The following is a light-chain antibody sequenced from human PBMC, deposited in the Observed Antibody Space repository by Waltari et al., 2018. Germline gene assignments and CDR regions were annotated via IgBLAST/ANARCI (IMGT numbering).Light chain of an antibody. CDR2: DVN. J-gene: IGLJ1*01. Sequence: QSALTQPRSVSGSPGQSVTISCIGTSSDVGGYNYVSWYQQYPGKAPNLVIYDVNKRPSGVPDRFAGSKSGNTASLTIAGLQAEDEADYYCCSYAGSSTFYVFGSGTEVTV. CDR3: CSYAGSSTFYV. CDR1: SSDVGGYNY. V-gene: IGLV2-11*01.